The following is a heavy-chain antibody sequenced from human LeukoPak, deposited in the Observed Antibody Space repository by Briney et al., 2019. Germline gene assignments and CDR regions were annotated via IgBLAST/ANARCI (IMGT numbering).Heavy chain of an antibody. J-gene: IGHJ4*02. CDR2: ISGTGAAT. D-gene: IGHD3-9*01. Sequence: GGSLRRSCAASGFTFSNYAMNWVRQAPGEGLEWVSGISGTGAATYYADSVKGRFTISRDNSKNTLYLQMNSLRAEDTAVYYCARDPYYDITSPFWGQGTLVTVSS. V-gene: IGHV3-23*01. CDR1: GFTFSNYA. CDR3: ARDPYYDITSPF.